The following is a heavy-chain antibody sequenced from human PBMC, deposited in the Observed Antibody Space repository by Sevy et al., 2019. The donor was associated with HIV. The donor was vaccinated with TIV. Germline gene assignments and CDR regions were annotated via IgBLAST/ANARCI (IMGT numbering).Heavy chain of an antibody. V-gene: IGHV3-23*01. CDR3: AKDRGGSKVLRFLEWCPRHHIGMDV. CDR2: ISGSGGST. J-gene: IGHJ6*02. Sequence: GGSLRLSCAASGFTFSSYAMSWVRQAPGKGLEWVSAISGSGGSTYYADSVKGRFTISRDNSKNTLYLQMNSLRAEDTAVYYCAKDRGGSKVLRFLEWCPRHHIGMDVWGQGTTVTVSS. D-gene: IGHD3-3*01. CDR1: GFTFSSYA.